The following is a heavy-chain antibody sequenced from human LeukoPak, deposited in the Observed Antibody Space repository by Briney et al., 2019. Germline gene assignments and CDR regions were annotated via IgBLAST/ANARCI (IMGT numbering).Heavy chain of an antibody. J-gene: IGHJ4*02. CDR1: GGSISSYY. D-gene: IGHD6-6*01. CDR2: IYYSGST. Sequence: KPSETLSLTCTVSGGSISSYYWSWIRQPPGKGLEWIGYIYYSGSTNYNPSLKSRVTISVDTSKNQFSLKLSSVTAADTAVYYCARFMGRPPGSSSSLYYFDYWGQGTLVTVSS. CDR3: ARFMGRPPGSSSSLYYFDY. V-gene: IGHV4-59*12.